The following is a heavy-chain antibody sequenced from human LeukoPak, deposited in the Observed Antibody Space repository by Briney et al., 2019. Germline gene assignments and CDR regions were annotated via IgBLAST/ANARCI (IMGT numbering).Heavy chain of an antibody. D-gene: IGHD3-10*01. Sequence: GGSLRLSCAASGFTFSSYGMHWVRQAPGKGLEWVAVIWYDGSSKYYADSVKGRFTISRDNSKNTLYLQMNSLRAEDTAVYYCAKDGGYGSGSYYPDYWGQGTLVTVSS. CDR2: IWYDGSSK. J-gene: IGHJ4*02. V-gene: IGHV3-33*06. CDR1: GFTFSSYG. CDR3: AKDGGYGSGSYYPDY.